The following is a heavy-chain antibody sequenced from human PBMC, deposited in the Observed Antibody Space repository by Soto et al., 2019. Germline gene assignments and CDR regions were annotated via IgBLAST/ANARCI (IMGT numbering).Heavy chain of an antibody. V-gene: IGHV4-30-4*01. J-gene: IGHJ5*02. Sequence: NPSETLSLTCTVSGGSISSGDYYWSWIRQPPGKGLEWIGYIYYSGSTYYNPSLKGRVTISVDTSKNQFSLKLSSVTAADTAVYYCARTSYGSGPSQRDWFDPWGQGTLVTVSS. CDR3: ARTSYGSGPSQRDWFDP. D-gene: IGHD3-10*01. CDR1: GGSISSGDYY. CDR2: IYYSGST.